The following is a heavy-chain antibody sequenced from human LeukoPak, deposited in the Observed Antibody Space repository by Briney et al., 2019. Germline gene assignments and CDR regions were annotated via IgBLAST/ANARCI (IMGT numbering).Heavy chain of an antibody. J-gene: IGHJ5*01. CDR2: IHYSGST. CDR3: ARLVWLGESPGSWFDS. V-gene: IGHV4-59*11. D-gene: IGHD3-10*01. CDR1: GGSITSHF. Sequence: PSETLSLTCSVSGGSITSHFWSWIRQPPGKGLEWIRYIHYSGSTNYNPSLKSRVTISPDTSKNQLFLKLNSVTAADTAVYYCARLVWLGESPGSWFDSWGQGTLVTVSS.